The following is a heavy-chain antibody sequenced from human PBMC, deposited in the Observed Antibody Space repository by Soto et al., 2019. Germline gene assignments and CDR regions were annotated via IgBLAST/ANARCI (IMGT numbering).Heavy chain of an antibody. CDR3: ARHSSGRAFDY. CDR1: GGSISSGGYS. J-gene: IGHJ4*02. V-gene: IGHV4-30-2*02. CDR2: IYQSGST. D-gene: IGHD6-19*01. Sequence: TLSLTCGVSGGSISSGGYSWSWIRQPPGKGLEWIGYIYQSGSTIYNPSLKSRVTISLDKSKNQFSLNLSSVTAADTAVYYCARHSSGRAFDYWGQGTLVTVSS.